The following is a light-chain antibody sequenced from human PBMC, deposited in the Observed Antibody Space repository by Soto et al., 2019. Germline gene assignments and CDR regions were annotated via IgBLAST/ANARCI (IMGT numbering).Light chain of an antibody. CDR3: GTDHGSGSNFVAV. CDR1: SGYSNYK. Sequence: QSVLTQPPSASASLGASVTLTCTLTSGYSNYKVDWYQQRPGKGPRFVMRVGTGVIVGSKGDGIPDRFSVLGSGLNRYLTIKNIQEEDESDYYCGTDHGSGSNFVAVFGGGTKVTVL. V-gene: IGLV9-49*01. J-gene: IGLJ2*01. CDR2: VGTGVIVG.